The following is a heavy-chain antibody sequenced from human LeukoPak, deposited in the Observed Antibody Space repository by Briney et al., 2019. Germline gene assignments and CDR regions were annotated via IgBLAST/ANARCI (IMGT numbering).Heavy chain of an antibody. Sequence: PSETLSLTCTVSGGSISSYYWSWIRQPPGKGLEWIGYIYYSGSTNYNPSLKSRVTISVDTSKNQFSLKLSSVTAADTAVYYCARLHEQWLVEGDYWGQGTLVTVSS. CDR3: ARLHEQWLVEGDY. J-gene: IGHJ4*02. CDR2: IYYSGST. D-gene: IGHD6-19*01. CDR1: GGSISSYY. V-gene: IGHV4-59*08.